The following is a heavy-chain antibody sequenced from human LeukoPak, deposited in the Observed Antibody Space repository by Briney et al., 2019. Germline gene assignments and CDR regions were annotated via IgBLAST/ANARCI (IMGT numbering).Heavy chain of an antibody. J-gene: IGHJ1*01. D-gene: IGHD1-1*01. V-gene: IGHV7-4-1*02. CDR1: GYTFISYS. CDR2: INTNTGTP. CDR3: ARDYTLTLGTTTYFQH. Sequence: ASVKVSCKASGYTFISYSMNWVRQAPGQGLEWMGWINTNTGTPTYAQGFTGRFVFSLDTSVSTAYLQISSLKAEDTAVYFCARDYTLTLGTTTYFQHWGQGTLVTVSS.